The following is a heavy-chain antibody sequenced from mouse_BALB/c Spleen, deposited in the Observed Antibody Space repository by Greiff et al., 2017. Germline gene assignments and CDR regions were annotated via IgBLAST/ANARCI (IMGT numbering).Heavy chain of an antibody. Sequence: LQQPGSELVRPGASVKLSCKASGYTFTSYWMHWVKQRHGQGLEWIGNIYPGSGNTNYDEKFKSKGTLTVDTSSSTAYMHLSSLTSEDSAVYYCTRGNYGTHFDYWGQGTTLTVSS. V-gene: IGHV1S22*01. D-gene: IGHD1-1*01. J-gene: IGHJ2*01. CDR1: GYTFTSYW. CDR2: IYPGSGNT. CDR3: TRGNYGTHFDY.